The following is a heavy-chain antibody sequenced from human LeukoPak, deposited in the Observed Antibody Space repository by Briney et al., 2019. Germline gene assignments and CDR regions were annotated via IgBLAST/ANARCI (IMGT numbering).Heavy chain of an antibody. Sequence: GGSLRLSCAASGFIFSSYGMHWVRQTPGKGLEWVAVISYDGGNISYTDSVKGRFTISRDNSKNTLYLQMNSLRAEDTAVYYCAKRGYCRGGTCFSHDAFDIWGQGTMVTVSS. CDR3: AKRGYCRGGTCFSHDAFDI. CDR1: GFIFSSYG. V-gene: IGHV3-30*18. D-gene: IGHD2-15*01. CDR2: ISYDGGNI. J-gene: IGHJ3*02.